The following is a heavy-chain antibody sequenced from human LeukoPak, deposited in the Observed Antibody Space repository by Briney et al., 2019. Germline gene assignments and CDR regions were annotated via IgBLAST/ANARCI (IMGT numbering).Heavy chain of an antibody. J-gene: IGHJ4*02. CDR2: INPNSGGT. Sequence: ASVKVSCKASGYTFTGYYMHWVRQAPEQGLEWMGWINPNSGGTNYAQKFQGRVTMTRDTSISTAYMELSRLRSDDTAVYYCARSYSSGQTSDYWGQGTLVTVSS. CDR3: ARSYSSGQTSDY. CDR1: GYTFTGYY. V-gene: IGHV1-2*02. D-gene: IGHD6-19*01.